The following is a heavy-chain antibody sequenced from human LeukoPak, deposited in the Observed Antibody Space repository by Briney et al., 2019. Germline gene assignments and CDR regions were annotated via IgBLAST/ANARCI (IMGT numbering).Heavy chain of an antibody. V-gene: IGHV4-34*01. J-gene: IGHJ4*02. CDR2: INHSGST. Sequence: SETLSLTCTVSGGSISSYYWNWIRQPPGKGLEWIGEINHSGSTNYNPSLKSRVTISVDTSKNQFSLKLSSVTAADTAVYYCARVVWEFTKWYYDILTGYSWYFDYWGQGTLVTVSS. D-gene: IGHD3-9*01. CDR1: GGSISSYY. CDR3: ARVVWEFTKWYYDILTGYSWYFDY.